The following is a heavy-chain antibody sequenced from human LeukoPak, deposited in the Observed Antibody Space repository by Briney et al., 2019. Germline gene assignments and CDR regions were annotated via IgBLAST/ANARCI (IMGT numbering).Heavy chain of an antibody. J-gene: IGHJ1*01. Sequence: PGGSLRLSCAASGFTFNNYGVHWVRQAPGKGLEWVAIIWFDGSYKYYADSVKGRFTISRDNSKNTLYLQMNSLRAEDTAVYYCARGEYYDSSGYSQYFQHWGQGTLVTVSS. CDR2: IWFDGSYK. CDR1: GFTFNNYG. CDR3: ARGEYYDSSGYSQYFQH. D-gene: IGHD3-22*01. V-gene: IGHV3-33*01.